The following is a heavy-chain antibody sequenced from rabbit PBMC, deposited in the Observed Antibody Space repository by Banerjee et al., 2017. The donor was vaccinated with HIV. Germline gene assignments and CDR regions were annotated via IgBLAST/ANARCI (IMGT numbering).Heavy chain of an antibody. V-gene: IGHV1S7*01. J-gene: IGHJ4*01. CDR2: IDPVFIST. D-gene: IGHD5-1*01. CDR3: ARDYVSDSGNL. CDR1: GFDFSLYY. Sequence: QLKESGGGLVQPGGSLTLSCKASGFDFSLYYMSWVRQAPGKGLEWIGYIDPVFISTYYTSWLNGRFTVSSHNAQNTLYLTLNSLTVADTATYFCARDYVSDSGNLWGQGTLVTVS.